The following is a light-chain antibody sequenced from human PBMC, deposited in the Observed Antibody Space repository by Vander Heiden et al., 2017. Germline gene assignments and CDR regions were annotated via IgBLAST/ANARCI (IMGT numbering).Light chain of an antibody. CDR2: EVS. V-gene: IGLV2-8*01. CDR3: SSDAGSNNLV. Sequence: QSALTQPPSASGSPGQSVTISYQQHPGKATKLMIYEVSKRPSGVPDRFSGSKSGNTASLTVSGPQAEDEADYYCSSDAGSNNLVFGGGTKLTVL. J-gene: IGLJ3*02.